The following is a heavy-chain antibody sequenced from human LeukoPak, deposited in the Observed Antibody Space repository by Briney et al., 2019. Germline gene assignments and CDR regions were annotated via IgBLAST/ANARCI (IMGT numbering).Heavy chain of an antibody. J-gene: IGHJ5*02. CDR1: GGSFNSYY. CDR3: TREPVP. CDR2: IYYSGSP. V-gene: IGHV4-59*12. Sequence: SETLSLTCTVSGGSFNSYYWTWIRRPPGKGLEWIGYIYYSGSPNYNPSLKSRATMSIDTSKNQFSLKLSSVTAADTAVYYCTREPVPWGQGTLVTVSS.